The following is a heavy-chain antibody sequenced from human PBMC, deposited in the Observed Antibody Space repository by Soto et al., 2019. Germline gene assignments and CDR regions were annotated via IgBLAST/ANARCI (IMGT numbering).Heavy chain of an antibody. CDR2: IYSGGIT. D-gene: IGHD3-10*01. CDR1: GFIVSNNH. CDR3: TRSTFGSGNFDY. V-gene: IGHV3-53*01. J-gene: IGHJ4*02. Sequence: LRLSCAASGFIVSNNHMTWVRQSSGKGLEWVSLIYSGGITYYADSVKGRFTISRDNSKNTVYLQMSSLRAEDTAVYYCTRSTFGSGNFDYWGQGALVTVS.